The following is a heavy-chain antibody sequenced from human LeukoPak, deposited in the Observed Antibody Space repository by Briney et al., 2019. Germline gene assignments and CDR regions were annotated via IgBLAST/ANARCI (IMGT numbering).Heavy chain of an antibody. V-gene: IGHV1-8*01. CDR1: GYTFTSYD. Sequence: ASVKVSCKASGYTFTSYDINWVRQATGQGLEWMGWMNPNSGNTGYAQKFQGRVTMTRNTSRSTAYMEPSSLGSDDPAVYYCARGLSIAVAGKFPVGYSGPGNLVTVSS. CDR2: MNPNSGNT. D-gene: IGHD6-19*01. J-gene: IGHJ4*02. CDR3: ARGLSIAVAGKFPVGY.